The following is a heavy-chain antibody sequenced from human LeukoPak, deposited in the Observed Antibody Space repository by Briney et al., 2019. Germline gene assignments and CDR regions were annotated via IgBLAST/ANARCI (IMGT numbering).Heavy chain of an antibody. Sequence: GGSLRLSCAASGFTFSSYAMSWVRQAPGKGLEWDSVIYSGGSTYYADSVKGRFTISRDNAKNSLYLQMNSLRAEDTAVYYCARVPSPPTGIPYFFDFWGQGTLVTVSS. CDR2: IYSGGST. J-gene: IGHJ4*02. D-gene: IGHD1-1*01. CDR3: ARVPSPPTGIPYFFDF. CDR1: GFTFSSYA. V-gene: IGHV3-23*03.